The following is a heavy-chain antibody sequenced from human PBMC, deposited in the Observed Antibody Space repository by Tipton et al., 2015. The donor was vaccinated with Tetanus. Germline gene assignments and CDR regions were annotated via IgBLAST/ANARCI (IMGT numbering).Heavy chain of an antibody. D-gene: IGHD2-15*01. CDR3: ARDSYYSSRWSFADY. CDR1: GDSISSGDFY. J-gene: IGHJ4*02. CDR2: IYFTGTT. V-gene: IGHV4-31*03. Sequence: TLSLTCTVSGDSISSGDFYWSWIRRHPGKGLEWIGYIYFTGTTYYNPSLESRLTISIDTSKNQFSLELTSVTAADTAVYYYARDSYYSSRWSFADYWGQGTLVTVAS.